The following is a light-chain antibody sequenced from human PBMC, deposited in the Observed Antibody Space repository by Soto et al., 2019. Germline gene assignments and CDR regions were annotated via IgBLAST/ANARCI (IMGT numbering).Light chain of an antibody. CDR2: AAS. Sequence: EIVLTQSPGTLSLSPGERATLSCRASQSFTSMHLAWYQQKPGQAPRLLIYAASTRATGVPDRFSGSESGTDFTLTSSRLEPEDFAVYYCQQYGTSPPEYTFGQGTKLEIK. V-gene: IGKV3-20*01. CDR1: QSFTSMH. J-gene: IGKJ2*01. CDR3: QQYGTSPPEYT.